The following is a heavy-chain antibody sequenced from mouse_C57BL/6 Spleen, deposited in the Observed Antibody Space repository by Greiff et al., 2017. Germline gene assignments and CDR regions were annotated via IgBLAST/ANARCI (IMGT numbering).Heavy chain of an antibody. Sequence: EVQLQQSGPELVKPGASVKISCKASGYTFTDYYMNWVKQSHGKSLEWIGDINPNNGGTSYNQKFKGKATLTVDKSSSTAYMELRSLTSEDSAVYYCARLRGSGAMDYWGQGTSVTVSS. CDR2: INPNNGGT. J-gene: IGHJ4*01. V-gene: IGHV1-26*01. D-gene: IGHD1-1*01. CDR1: GYTFTDYY. CDR3: ARLRGSGAMDY.